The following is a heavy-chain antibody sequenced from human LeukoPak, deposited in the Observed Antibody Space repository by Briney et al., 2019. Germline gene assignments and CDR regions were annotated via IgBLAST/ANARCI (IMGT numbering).Heavy chain of an antibody. CDR2: IIPIFGTA. V-gene: IGHV1-69*13. CDR1: VGTFSSYA. J-gene: IGHJ6*02. CDR3: ARDTWVSLMDV. Sequence: ASVKVSCKAAVGTFSSYAISWVRQAPGQGLEWMGGIIPIFGTANYAQKFQGRVTITADESTSTAYMELSSLRSEDSGVYYCARDTWVSLMDVWGQGTMVTVSS. D-gene: IGHD7-27*01.